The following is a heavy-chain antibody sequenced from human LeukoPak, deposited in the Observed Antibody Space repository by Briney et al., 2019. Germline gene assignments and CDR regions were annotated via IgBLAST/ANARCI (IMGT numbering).Heavy chain of an antibody. CDR2: IIPIFGTA. V-gene: IGHV1-69*13. D-gene: IGHD3-10*01. Sequence: SVKVSCKASGDTFSSYAISWVRQAPGQGLEWMGGIIPIFGTANYAQKFQGRVTITADESTSTAYIELSSLRSEDTAVYYCASGNGDGRFDYWGQGTLVTVSS. CDR1: GDTFSSYA. J-gene: IGHJ4*02. CDR3: ASGNGDGRFDY.